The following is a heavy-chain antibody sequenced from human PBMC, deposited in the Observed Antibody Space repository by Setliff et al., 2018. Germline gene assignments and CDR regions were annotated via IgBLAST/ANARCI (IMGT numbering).Heavy chain of an antibody. Sequence: PSETLSLTCSVSGASITSGGFYWTWIRQPAGKGLEWIGHISPSGSTTYNPSVKSRVTISLDTSKNHFSLKLDSVTAADTALYYCARSPSSGAYWNPRPFYSDYWG. CDR1: GASITSGGFY. J-gene: IGHJ4*01. D-gene: IGHD1-26*01. CDR2: ISPSGST. CDR3: ARSPSSGAYWNPRPFYSDY. V-gene: IGHV4-61*09.